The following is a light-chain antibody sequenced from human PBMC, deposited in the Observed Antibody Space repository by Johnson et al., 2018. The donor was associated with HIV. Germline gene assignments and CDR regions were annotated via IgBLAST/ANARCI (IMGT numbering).Light chain of an antibody. J-gene: IGLJ1*01. V-gene: IGLV1-51*01. CDR3: GTWDSSLSAGFYV. CDR1: SSNIGNNY. CDR2: DNN. Sequence: TQPPSVSAAPGQKVTISCSGSSSNIGNNYVSWYQQLPGTAPKLLIYDNNKRPSGIPDRFSGSKSGTSATLGITGLQTGDEADYYCGTWDSSLSAGFYVFGTGTKVTVL.